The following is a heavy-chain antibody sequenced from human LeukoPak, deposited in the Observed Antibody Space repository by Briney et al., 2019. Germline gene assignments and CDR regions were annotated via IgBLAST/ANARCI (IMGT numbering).Heavy chain of an antibody. D-gene: IGHD1-1*01. CDR3: ARGRVSSSTWYSTYYYYFYMDV. CDR1: DDSITMYY. CDR2: VDHTGST. V-gene: IGHV4-59*01. Sequence: SETLSLTCTVSDDSITMYYWTCIRQPPGKGLEWIGYVDHTGSTHFNPSLNGRVSISRDTSKNLFSLRLRSVTAADTAVYFCARGRVSSSTWYSTYYYYFYMDVWGKGTTVTVSS. J-gene: IGHJ6*03.